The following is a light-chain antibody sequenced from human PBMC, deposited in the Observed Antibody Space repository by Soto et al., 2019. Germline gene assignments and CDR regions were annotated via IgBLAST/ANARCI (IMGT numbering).Light chain of an antibody. V-gene: IGLV2-14*01. CDR1: SSDVGGYNY. CDR2: DVS. J-gene: IGLJ3*02. Sequence: QSVLTQPASVSGSPGQSITISCTGTSSDVGGYNYVSWYQQHPGKAPKLMIYDVSNRPSGVSNRFSGSKSGNTASLTISGLQAEDEADYYCCSYTSSSNWVFGGGTKLTVL. CDR3: CSYTSSSNWV.